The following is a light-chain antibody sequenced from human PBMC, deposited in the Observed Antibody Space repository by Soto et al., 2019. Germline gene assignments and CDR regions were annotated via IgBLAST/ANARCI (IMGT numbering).Light chain of an antibody. V-gene: IGKV3-11*01. CDR1: QSVSNY. CDR3: QQRSGWPPSLT. J-gene: IGKJ4*01. Sequence: EVVLTQSPATLSLSPGETATLSCRASQSVSNYLAWYQQKPGQAPRLLVYDAFKRATGIPDRFSGIRSGTGFTITISSLEPEDFAVYYCQQRSGWPPSLTFGRGTKVELK. CDR2: DAF.